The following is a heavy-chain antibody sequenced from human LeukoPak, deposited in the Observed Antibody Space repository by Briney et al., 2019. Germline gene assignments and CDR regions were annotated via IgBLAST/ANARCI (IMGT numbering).Heavy chain of an antibody. CDR2: ISSSSSYI. J-gene: IGHJ4*02. CDR3: ARGRYSSRSGGYYFDI. CDR1: GFTFRSST. Sequence: GGSLRLSCAASGFTFRSSTMNWVRQAPGKGLEWVSSISSSSSYIYYADSMKGRFTISRDNAKNSLYLQMNSLRAEDTAVYYCARGRYSSRSGGYYFDIWGQGTLVTVSS. V-gene: IGHV3-21*01. D-gene: IGHD2-2*01.